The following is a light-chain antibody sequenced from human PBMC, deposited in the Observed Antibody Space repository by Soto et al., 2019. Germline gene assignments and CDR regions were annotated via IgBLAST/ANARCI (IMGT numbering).Light chain of an antibody. J-gene: IGKJ1*01. CDR3: QKYNSAPWT. Sequence: DIQMTQSPSSLSASVIDRVTITFLASQDISNYLAWYQQKPGKVPKLLIYAASTLQSGVPSRFSGSGSGTDFTLTISSLQPEDVAIYYCQKYNSAPWTFGQGTKVDI. CDR1: QDISNY. V-gene: IGKV1-27*01. CDR2: AAS.